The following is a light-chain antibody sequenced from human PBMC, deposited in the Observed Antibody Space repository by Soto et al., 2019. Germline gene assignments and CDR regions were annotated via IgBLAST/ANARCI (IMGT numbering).Light chain of an antibody. J-gene: IGKJ2*01. Sequence: DIQMTQSPATLSASVGDTVSITCRASQSVLTWLAWYQQKPGKAPNLLIYKGSRLRDGVPSRFSGSGSGTDFTLTISSLRPDDFASYFCQHYFSYPYAFGQGTKLEI. CDR1: QSVLTW. CDR3: QHYFSYPYA. CDR2: KGS. V-gene: IGKV1-5*03.